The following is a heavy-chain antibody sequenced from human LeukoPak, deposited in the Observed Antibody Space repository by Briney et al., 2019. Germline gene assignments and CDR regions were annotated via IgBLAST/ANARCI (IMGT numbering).Heavy chain of an antibody. D-gene: IGHD2-15*01. V-gene: IGHV1-18*01. J-gene: IGHJ4*02. CDR3: ARESDCSGGSCYGAEIEY. CDR2: ISAYNGNT. CDR1: GYTFTSYG. Sequence: GASVKVSCKASGYTFTSYGISWVRQAPGQGLEWMGWISAYNGNTNYAQKLQGRVTMTTDTSTSTAYMELRSLRSDDTAVYYCARESDCSGGSCYGAEIEYWGQGTLVTVSS.